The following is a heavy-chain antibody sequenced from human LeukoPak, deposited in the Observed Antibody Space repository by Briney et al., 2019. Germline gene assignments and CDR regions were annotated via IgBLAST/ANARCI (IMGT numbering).Heavy chain of an antibody. J-gene: IGHJ4*02. D-gene: IGHD1-1*01. Sequence: SETLSLTCTVSGGSISSSSYYWGWIRQPPGKGLEWIGSIYYSGNTYYNPSLKSRVTISVDTSKNQFSLKLSSVTAADTALYYCSRQGTLAIDYWGQGTLVTVSS. CDR2: IYYSGNT. CDR1: GGSISSSSYY. V-gene: IGHV4-39*01. CDR3: SRQGTLAIDY.